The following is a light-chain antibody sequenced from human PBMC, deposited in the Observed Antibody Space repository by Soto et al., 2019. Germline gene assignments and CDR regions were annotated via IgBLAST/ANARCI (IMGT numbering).Light chain of an antibody. CDR1: QSVTSN. CDR2: GAS. Sequence: EIGLTQSPGTLSLSPGERATLSCRSSQSVTSNLSWYQQKPGHDPRLLIDGASTWDTAIPARFSGSGSGTEFTLTISSLQAEDGIVYYSPLYESVLNRFGEVGKA. V-gene: IGKV3-15*01. CDR3: PLYESVLNR. J-gene: IGKJ4*01.